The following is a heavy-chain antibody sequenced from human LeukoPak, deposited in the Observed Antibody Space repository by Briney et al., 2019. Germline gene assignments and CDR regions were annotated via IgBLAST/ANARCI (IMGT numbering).Heavy chain of an antibody. V-gene: IGHV3-48*03. D-gene: IGHD6-13*01. J-gene: IGHJ5*02. Sequence: GGSLRLSCAASGFTFSSYEMNWVRQAPVNGLEWVSYISSSGSTIYDADSVKGRFTISRDNAKNSLYLQMNSLRAEDTAVYYCARGPYSSSRGWFGPWGQGTLVTVSS. CDR1: GFTFSSYE. CDR3: ARGPYSSSRGWFGP. CDR2: ISSSGSTI.